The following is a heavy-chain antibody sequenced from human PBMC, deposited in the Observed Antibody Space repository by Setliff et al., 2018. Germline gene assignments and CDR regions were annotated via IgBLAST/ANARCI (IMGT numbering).Heavy chain of an antibody. CDR3: AKDRMATTPRAYFDY. D-gene: IGHD1-1*01. CDR1: GFTFSSYG. Sequence: SLRLSCAASGFTFSSYGMHWVRQAPGKGLEWVAVIWYDGSNKYYADSVKGRFTISRDNSKNTLYLQMNSLRAEDTAVYYCAKDRMATTPRAYFDYWGQGTLVTVSS. J-gene: IGHJ4*02. CDR2: IWYDGSNK. V-gene: IGHV3-33*06.